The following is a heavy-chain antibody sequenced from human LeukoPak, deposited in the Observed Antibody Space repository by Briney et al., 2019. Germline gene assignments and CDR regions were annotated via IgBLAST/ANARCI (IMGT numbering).Heavy chain of an antibody. J-gene: IGHJ4*02. D-gene: IGHD3-10*02. CDR2: INPNSGGT. CDR1: GYTFTGYY. V-gene: IGHV1-2*02. Sequence: GASVKVSCKASGYTFTGYYMHWVRQAPGQGLEWMGWINPNSGGTNYAQKFQGRVTMTRDTSISTAYMELSRLRSDDTAVYYCARGRGKLTTFPDYWGQGTLVTVSS. CDR3: ARGRGKLTTFPDY.